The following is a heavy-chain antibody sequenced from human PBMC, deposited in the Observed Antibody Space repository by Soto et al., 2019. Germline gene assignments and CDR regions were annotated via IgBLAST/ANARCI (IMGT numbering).Heavy chain of an antibody. CDR2: ISYDGSNK. CDR1: GFTFSSYG. CDR3: AKDLTYLYDSTGYTFDY. V-gene: IGHV3-30*18. J-gene: IGHJ4*02. Sequence: QVQLVESGGGVVQPGRSLRLSCAASGFTFSSYGMHWVRQAPGKGLEWVAVISYDGSNKYYADSVKGRFTISRDNSKNTLYLQMNSLRAEDTAVYHRAKDLTYLYDSTGYTFDYWGQGTLVTVSS. D-gene: IGHD3-22*01.